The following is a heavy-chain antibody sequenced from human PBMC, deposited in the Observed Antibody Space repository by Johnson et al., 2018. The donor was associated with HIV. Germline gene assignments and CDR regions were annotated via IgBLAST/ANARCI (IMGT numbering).Heavy chain of an antibody. V-gene: IGHV3-13*01. J-gene: IGHJ3*02. CDR2: IGTAGDT. CDR1: GFTFSSYD. CDR3: ARFGLDAFGI. Sequence: VQLVESGGGLVQPGGSLRLSCAASGFTFSSYDMHWVRQATGKGLEWVSAIGTAGDTYYPGSVKGRFTISRENAKNSLYLQMNSLRAEETAVYYGARFGLDAFGIWGHGTMVTVSS. D-gene: IGHD3/OR15-3a*01.